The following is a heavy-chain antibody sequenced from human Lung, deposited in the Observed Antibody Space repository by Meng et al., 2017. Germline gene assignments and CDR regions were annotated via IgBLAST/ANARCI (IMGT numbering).Heavy chain of an antibody. CDR3: ARNGAYCLHS. J-gene: IGHJ4*02. Sequence: QGQVQEPGPRLVKPSETLSLTCAVSGGSISSGNWWSWVRQPPGKGLEWIGEISHSGNTNYSPSFRGRVTMSVGRSRDQFSLELNSVTAADTAVYFCARNGAYCLHSWGQGTLVTVSS. D-gene: IGHD4-17*01. V-gene: IGHV4-4*02. CDR1: GGSISSGNW. CDR2: ISHSGNT.